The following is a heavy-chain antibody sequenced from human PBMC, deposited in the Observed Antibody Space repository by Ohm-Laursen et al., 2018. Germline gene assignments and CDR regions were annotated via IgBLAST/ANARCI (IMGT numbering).Heavy chain of an antibody. J-gene: IGHJ4*02. CDR1: GFTFSSYW. CDR2: IKQDGSEK. CDR3: ARGYSTSSVLDY. Sequence: SLRLSCAASGFTFSSYWMSWVRQAPGKGLEWVANIKQDGSEKYYVDSVKGRFTISRDNAKNSLYLQMNSLRAEDTAMYYCARGYSTSSVLDYWGQGTLVTVSS. V-gene: IGHV3-7*04. D-gene: IGHD6-6*01.